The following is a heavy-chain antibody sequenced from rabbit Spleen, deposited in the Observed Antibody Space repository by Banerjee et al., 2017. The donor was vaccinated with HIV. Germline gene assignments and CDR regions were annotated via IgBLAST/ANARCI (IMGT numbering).Heavy chain of an antibody. Sequence: QEQLVESGGGLVQPEGSLTLSCKASGFDFSDNYPMSWVHQAPGKGLEWIGIIYAGSSGSTYYASWAKGRFTISKTSSTTVTLQMTSLTAADTATYFCARDTGSSFSSYGMDLWGPGTLVTVS. CDR2: IYAGSSGST. CDR3: ARDTGSSFSSYGMDL. J-gene: IGHJ6*01. D-gene: IGHD8-1*01. V-gene: IGHV1S45*01. CDR1: GFDFSDNYP.